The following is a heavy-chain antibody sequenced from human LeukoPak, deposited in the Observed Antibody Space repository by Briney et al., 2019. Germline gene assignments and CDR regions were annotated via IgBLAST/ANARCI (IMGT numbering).Heavy chain of an antibody. J-gene: IGHJ4*02. V-gene: IGHV4-34*01. Sequence: SETLSLTCAVYGGSFSGYYWSWIRQPPGKGLEWIGEINHSGSTNYNPSLKSRVTISVDTSKNQFSLKLSSVTAADTAVYYCARMGGYSGYATHWGQGTLVTVSS. CDR2: INHSGST. CDR1: GGSFSGYY. D-gene: IGHD5-12*01. CDR3: ARMGGYSGYATH.